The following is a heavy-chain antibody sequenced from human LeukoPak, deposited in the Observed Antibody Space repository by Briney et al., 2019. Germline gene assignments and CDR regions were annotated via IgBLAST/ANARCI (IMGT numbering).Heavy chain of an antibody. CDR2: FDPEDGET. CDR3: ATALYCSSTSCYHPWDWFDP. CDR1: GYTLTELS. D-gene: IGHD2-2*01. Sequence: ASVKVSCKVSGYTLTELSMHWVRQAPGKGLEWMGGFDPEDGETTYAQKFQGRVTMTEDTSTDTAYMELSSLRSEGTAVYYCATALYCSSTSCYHPWDWFDPWGQGTLVTVSS. J-gene: IGHJ5*02. V-gene: IGHV1-24*01.